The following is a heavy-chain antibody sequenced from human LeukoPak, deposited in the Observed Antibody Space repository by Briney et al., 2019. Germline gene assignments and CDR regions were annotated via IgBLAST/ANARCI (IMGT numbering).Heavy chain of an antibody. V-gene: IGHV1-69*05. CDR2: IIPIFGTA. CDR1: GGTFSSYA. CDR3: ARVRRDGYNQNYFDY. J-gene: IGHJ4*02. Sequence: SVKVSCKASGGTFSSYAISRVRQAPGQGLEWMGRIIPIFGTANYAQKFQGRVTITTDESTSTAYMELSRLRFEDTAVYYCARVRRDGYNQNYFDYWGQGTLVTVSS. D-gene: IGHD5-24*01.